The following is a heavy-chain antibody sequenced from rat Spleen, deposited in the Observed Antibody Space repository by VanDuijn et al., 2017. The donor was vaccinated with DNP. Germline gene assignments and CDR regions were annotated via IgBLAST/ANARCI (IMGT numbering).Heavy chain of an antibody. Sequence: EVQLVESGGGLVQPGRSLKLSCPASGFTFSDYAMAWARQAPGKGLEWVATISYDGLRTYYRDSVKGRFTISRDDSKATLYLQMDSLRSEDTATYYCASLLGGLDYWGQGVMVTVSS. CDR2: ISYDGLRT. CDR1: GFTFSDYA. CDR3: ASLLGGLDY. D-gene: IGHD5-1*01. V-gene: IGHV5-17*01. J-gene: IGHJ2*01.